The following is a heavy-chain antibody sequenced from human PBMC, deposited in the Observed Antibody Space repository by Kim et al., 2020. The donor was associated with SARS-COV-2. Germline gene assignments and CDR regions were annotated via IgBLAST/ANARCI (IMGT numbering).Heavy chain of an antibody. CDR1: GGSISSYY. Sequence: SETLSLTCTVSGGSISSYYWSWIRQPPGKGLEWIGYIYYSGSTNYNPSLKSRVTISVDTSKNQFSLKLSSVTAADTAVYYCARVPAARNYYYYGMDVWGQGTTVTVSS. V-gene: IGHV4-59*13. J-gene: IGHJ6*02. CDR3: ARVPAARNYYYYGMDV. D-gene: IGHD6-6*01. CDR2: IYYSGST.